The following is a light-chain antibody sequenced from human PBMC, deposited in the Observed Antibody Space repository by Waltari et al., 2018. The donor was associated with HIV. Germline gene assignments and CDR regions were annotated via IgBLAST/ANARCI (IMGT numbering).Light chain of an antibody. CDR2: KDN. J-gene: IGLJ1*01. V-gene: IGLV1-47*01. Sequence: QSVPTQPPSASGTPGQRVAISCSGSNSNIGSHFVYLYQQLPGTAPKLLIYKDNQRPSGVPERFSASKSGSSSSLAISGLRSEDEAEYYCATWDDILSGYLFGTGTKVTVL. CDR3: ATWDDILSGYL. CDR1: NSNIGSHF.